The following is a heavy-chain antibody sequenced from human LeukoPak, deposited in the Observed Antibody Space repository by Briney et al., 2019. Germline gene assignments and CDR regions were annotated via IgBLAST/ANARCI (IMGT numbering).Heavy chain of an antibody. CDR3: ARDDILTGLFDY. J-gene: IGHJ4*02. CDR1: GFTFSSYS. CDR2: ISSSSSYI. V-gene: IGHV3-21*01. Sequence: GSLRLSCAASGFTFSSYSMNWVRQAPGKGLEWVSSISSSSSYIYYADSVKGRFTISRDNAKNSLYLQMNSLRAEDTAVYYCARDDILTGLFDYWGQGTLVTVSS. D-gene: IGHD3-9*01.